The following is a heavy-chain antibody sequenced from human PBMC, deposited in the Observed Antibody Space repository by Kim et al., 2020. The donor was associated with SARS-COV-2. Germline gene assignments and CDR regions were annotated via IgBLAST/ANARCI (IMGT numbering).Heavy chain of an antibody. CDR2: IYPGDSDT. D-gene: IGHD3-3*01. V-gene: IGHV5-51*01. CDR3: ARLSGGGRLTYYDFWSGYYIYYFDY. J-gene: IGHJ4*02. CDR1: GYSFTSYW. Sequence: GESLKISCKGSGYSFTSYWIGWVRQMPGKGLEWMGIIYPGDSDTRYSPSFQGQVTISADKSISTAYLQWSSLKASDTAMYYCARLSGGGRLTYYDFWSGYYIYYFDYWGQGTLVTVSS.